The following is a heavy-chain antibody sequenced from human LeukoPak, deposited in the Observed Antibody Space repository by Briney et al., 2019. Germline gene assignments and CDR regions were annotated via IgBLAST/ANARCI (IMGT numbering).Heavy chain of an antibody. V-gene: IGHV3-9*01. CDR2: ISWNSGSI. CDR1: GFTFDDYA. CDR3: AKDRYSSGWYPFDP. D-gene: IGHD6-19*01. J-gene: IGHJ5*02. Sequence: GRSLRLSCAASGFTFDDYAMHWVRRAPGKGLEWVSGISWNSGSIGYADSVKGRFTTSRDNAKNSLYLQMNSLRAEDTALYYCAKDRYSSGWYPFDPWGQGTLVTVSS.